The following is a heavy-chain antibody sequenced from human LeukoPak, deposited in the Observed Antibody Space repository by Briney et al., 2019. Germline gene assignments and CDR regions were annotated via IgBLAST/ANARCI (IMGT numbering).Heavy chain of an antibody. J-gene: IGHJ6*02. D-gene: IGHD2-21*02. CDR3: ARGAYCGGDCYSHTDYGMDV. CDR2: ISAYNGNT. Sequence: ASVKVSCKASGYTFTSYGISWVRQAPGQGLEWMGWISAYNGNTNYAQKLQGRVTMTTDTSTSTAYMELRSLRSDDTAVYYCARGAYCGGDCYSHTDYGMDVWGQGTTVTVSS. V-gene: IGHV1-18*01. CDR1: GYTFTSYG.